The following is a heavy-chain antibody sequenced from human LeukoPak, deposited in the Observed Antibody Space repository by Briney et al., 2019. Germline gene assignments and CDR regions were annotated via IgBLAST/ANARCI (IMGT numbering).Heavy chain of an antibody. V-gene: IGHV1-24*01. CDR2: FDPEDGES. J-gene: IGHJ4*02. D-gene: IGHD1-26*01. CDR1: GVSLSATS. CDR3: ATADKWEPLDY. Sequence: PGASVKVSCNVSGVSLSATSIHWVRQAPGQWLEWMGGFDPEDGESIFAQRFQGRFSMTEDTSTDTAYMELRSLRLEDTAVYYCATADKWEPLDYWGQGTLVTVSS.